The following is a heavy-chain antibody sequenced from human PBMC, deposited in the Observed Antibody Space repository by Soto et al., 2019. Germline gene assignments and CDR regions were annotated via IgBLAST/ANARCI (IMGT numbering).Heavy chain of an antibody. D-gene: IGHD6-25*01. V-gene: IGHV5-51*01. CDR2: IYPGDSDA. CDR3: ARGGYSGNSKDPFYI. CDR1: GYGFDITW. Sequence: PGESLKISCKGSGYGFDITWLAWLRQVPGKGLEWVGIIYPGDSDARYSPSLEGHVTLSVDKSITTAYLQWSSLKDSDTATYYCARGGYSGNSKDPFYIWGPGTMVTVSS. J-gene: IGHJ3*02.